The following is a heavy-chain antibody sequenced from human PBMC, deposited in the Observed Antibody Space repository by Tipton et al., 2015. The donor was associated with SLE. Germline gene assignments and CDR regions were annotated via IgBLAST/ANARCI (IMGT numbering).Heavy chain of an antibody. CDR1: GGSLSSPS. CDR3: ARLNGYSYCLNWFDH. V-gene: IGHV4-59*11. Sequence: TLSLTCTVSGGSLSSPSSSWIRQSPGKRLQWIGNIYYSGSTNSNPSLKSRVSMSVDTSKNQFSLRLTSVIAADTAVYYCARLNGYSYCLNWFDHWGQGTLIYVSS. J-gene: IGHJ5*02. CDR2: IYYSGST. D-gene: IGHD5-18*01.